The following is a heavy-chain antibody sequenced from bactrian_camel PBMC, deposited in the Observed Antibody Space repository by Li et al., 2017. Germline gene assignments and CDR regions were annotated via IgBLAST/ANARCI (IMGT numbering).Heavy chain of an antibody. V-gene: IGHV3-3*01. CDR3: AADQGPECSFRTPFDY. Sequence: HVQLVESGGDSVQIGGSLTLACAASTYIVSRCMGWYRLPPGRAPAEREGIAAIRRSGGETWYAGSVKGRFTISQDSARNTVYLQMNNLQPEDTATYYCAADQGPECSFRTPFDYWGQGTQVTVS. J-gene: IGHJ6*01. CDR1: TYIVSRC. CDR2: IRRSGGET. D-gene: IGHD1*01.